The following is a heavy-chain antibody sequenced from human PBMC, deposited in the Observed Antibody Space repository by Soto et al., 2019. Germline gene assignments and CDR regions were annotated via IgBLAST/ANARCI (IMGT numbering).Heavy chain of an antibody. D-gene: IGHD2-21*02. CDR3: AKAAVVVTSRVDMDV. J-gene: IGHJ6*02. CDR2: ISGSGGST. CDR1: GFTFSSYA. V-gene: IGHV3-23*01. Sequence: EGQLLESGGSLVQPGGSPRLSCAASGFTFSSYAMSWVRQAPGKGLEWVSAISGSGGSTYYADSVKGRLTISRDNSKNTLYLQMNSLRAEDTAVYYCAKAAVVVTSRVDMDVWGQGTTVTVSS.